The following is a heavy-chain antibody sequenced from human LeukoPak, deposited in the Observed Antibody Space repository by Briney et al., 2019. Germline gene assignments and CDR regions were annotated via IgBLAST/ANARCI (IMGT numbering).Heavy chain of an antibody. CDR3: AVIYSSSQWDY. V-gene: IGHV1-2*02. Sequence: ASVKVTCKASGYTFTGYYMHWVRQAPGQGLEWMGWINPNSGGTNYAQKFQGRVTMTRDTSISTAYMELSRLRSDDTAVYYRAVIYSSSQWDYWGQGTMVTHCS. CDR2: INPNSGGT. D-gene: IGHD6-13*01. J-gene: IGHJ4*02. CDR1: GYTFTGYY.